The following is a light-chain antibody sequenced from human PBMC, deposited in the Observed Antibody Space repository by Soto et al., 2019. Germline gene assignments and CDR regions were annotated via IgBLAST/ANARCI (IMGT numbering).Light chain of an antibody. CDR3: QQTYNTPRT. Sequence: DIQMTQSPSSLSASVGDRVTITCRASQSMSNYLNWYQQKPGKAPKLLIYGASSLQSGVPSRFSGSGSGTDFTLTINSLQPEDFATDYCQQTYNTPRTFGQGTRLEIK. CDR1: QSMSNY. J-gene: IGKJ5*01. V-gene: IGKV1-39*01. CDR2: GAS.